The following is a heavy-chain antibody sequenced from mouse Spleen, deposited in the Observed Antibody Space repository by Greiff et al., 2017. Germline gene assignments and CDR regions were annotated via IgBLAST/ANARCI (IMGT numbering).Heavy chain of an antibody. Sequence: QVQLQQPGAELVRPGSSVKLSCKASGYTFTSYWMDWVKQRPGQGLEWIGNIYPSDSETHYNQKFKDKATLTVDKSSSTAYMQLSSLTSEDSAVYYCARRLLRYAMDYWGQGTSVTVSS. CDR3: ARRLLRYAMDY. CDR2: IYPSDSET. J-gene: IGHJ4*01. D-gene: IGHD1-1*01. V-gene: IGHV1-61*01. CDR1: GYTFTSYW.